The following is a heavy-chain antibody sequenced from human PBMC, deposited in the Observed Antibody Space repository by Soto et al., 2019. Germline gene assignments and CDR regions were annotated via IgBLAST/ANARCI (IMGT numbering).Heavy chain of an antibody. CDR3: ARDVTIFGVARAFDI. V-gene: IGHV1-2*02. CDR1: GYTFTGYY. D-gene: IGHD3-3*01. CDR2: INPNSGGT. Sequence: ASVKVSCKASGYTFTGYYMHWVRQAPGQGLEWMGWINPNSGGTNYAQKFQGRVTMTRDTSISTAYMELSRLRSDDTAVYYCARDVTIFGVARAFDIWVKGTMVT. J-gene: IGHJ3*02.